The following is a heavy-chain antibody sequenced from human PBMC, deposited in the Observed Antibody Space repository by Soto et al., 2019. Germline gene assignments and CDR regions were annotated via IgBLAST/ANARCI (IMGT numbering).Heavy chain of an antibody. CDR3: ARGPQFAARAFDY. CDR1: GGSFSGYY. V-gene: IGHV4-34*01. D-gene: IGHD6-6*01. J-gene: IGHJ4*02. Sequence: QVQLQQWGAGLLKPSETLSLTCAVYGGSFSGYYWSWIRQPPGKGLEWIGEINHSGSTNYNPSLKSRVTISVDTSKNQFSLKLSSVTAADTAVYYCARGPQFAARAFDYWGQGTLVTVSS. CDR2: INHSGST.